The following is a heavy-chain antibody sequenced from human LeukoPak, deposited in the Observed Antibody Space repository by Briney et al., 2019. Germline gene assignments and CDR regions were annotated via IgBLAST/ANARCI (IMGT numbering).Heavy chain of an antibody. Sequence: PGGSLRLSCAASGFTFSTYEMHWVRQAPGKGLEWVAVISNDGRNKDYADSVKGRFTISRDNSKYTVSLQMNSLRDDDTAVFYCTKEGATGSRYNFDYWGQGTLVTVSS. CDR1: GFTFSTYE. D-gene: IGHD2-15*01. V-gene: IGHV3-30*01. CDR3: TKEGATGSRYNFDY. CDR2: ISNDGRNK. J-gene: IGHJ4*02.